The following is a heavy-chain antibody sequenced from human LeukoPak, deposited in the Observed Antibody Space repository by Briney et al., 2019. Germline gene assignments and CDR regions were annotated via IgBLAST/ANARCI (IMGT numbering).Heavy chain of an antibody. Sequence: GGSLRLSCAASGFTFSGYAMSWVRQAPGKGLEWVSGVSGSGGSTYYADSLKGRFTISRDNSKNTLYLQMNSLRAEDTAVYYCAKDLNYGGNSPFDYWGQGTLATVSS. J-gene: IGHJ4*02. V-gene: IGHV3-23*01. CDR3: AKDLNYGGNSPFDY. CDR1: GFTFSGYA. D-gene: IGHD4-23*01. CDR2: VSGSGGST.